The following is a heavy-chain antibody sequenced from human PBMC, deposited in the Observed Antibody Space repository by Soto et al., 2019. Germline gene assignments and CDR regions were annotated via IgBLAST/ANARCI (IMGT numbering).Heavy chain of an antibody. Sequence: QLQLQESGSGLVKPSQTLSLTCAVSGGSISSGGYSWSWIRQPPGKGLEWIGYIYHSGSTYYNPSLKSRVTISVDRSKNQFSLKLSSVTAADTAVYYCARVLYYYDSSGYYLGFGFDPWGQGTLVTVSS. D-gene: IGHD3-22*01. CDR1: GGSISSGGYS. J-gene: IGHJ5*02. CDR3: ARVLYYYDSSGYYLGFGFDP. CDR2: IYHSGST. V-gene: IGHV4-30-2*01.